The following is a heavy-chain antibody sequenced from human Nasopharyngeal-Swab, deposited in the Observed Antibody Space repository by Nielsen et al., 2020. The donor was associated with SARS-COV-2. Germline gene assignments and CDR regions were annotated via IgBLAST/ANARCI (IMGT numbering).Heavy chain of an antibody. CDR3: APFWSGYYDYYYGMDV. D-gene: IGHD3-3*01. V-gene: IGHV3-11*01. J-gene: IGHJ6*02. CDR2: ISSSGSTI. Sequence: GGSLRLSCAASGFTFSDYYMSWIRQVPGKGLEWVSYISSSGSTIYYADSVKGRFTISRDNAKNSLYLQMNSLRAEDTAVYYCAPFWSGYYDYYYGMDVWGQGTTVTVSS. CDR1: GFTFSDYY.